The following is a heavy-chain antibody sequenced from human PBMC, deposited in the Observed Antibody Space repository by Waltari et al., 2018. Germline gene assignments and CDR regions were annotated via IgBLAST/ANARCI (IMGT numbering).Heavy chain of an antibody. CDR3: AKDRVPFGSAAGKSFFDY. V-gene: IGHV1-69*12. CDR2: IIPIFGTA. CDR1: GGTFSTYA. J-gene: IGHJ4*02. D-gene: IGHD6-13*01. Sequence: QVQLVQSGAEVKKPGSSVKVSCKASGGTFSTYAISWVRQAPGQGLEWMGGIIPIFGTANYAQKFQGRVTITADESTSTAYMELSSLRSEDTAVYYCAKDRVPFGSAAGKSFFDYWGQGTLVTVSS.